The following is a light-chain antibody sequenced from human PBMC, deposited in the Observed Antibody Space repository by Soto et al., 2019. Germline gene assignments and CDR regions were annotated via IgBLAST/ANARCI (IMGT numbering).Light chain of an antibody. Sequence: QSVLTQPPSASGSPGQSVTISCTGTSSDVGGYTYVSWYQQHPGKAPKLMIYDVTKRPSGVPDRFSGSKSGNTASLTVSGLQAEDEADYYCSSYAGSNNVVFGGGTKVTVL. V-gene: IGLV2-8*01. CDR2: DVT. J-gene: IGLJ2*01. CDR1: SSDVGGYTY. CDR3: SSYAGSNNVV.